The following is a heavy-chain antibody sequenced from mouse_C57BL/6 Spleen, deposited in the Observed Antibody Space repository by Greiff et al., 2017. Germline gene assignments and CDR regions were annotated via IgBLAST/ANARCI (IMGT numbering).Heavy chain of an antibody. CDR2: IRSKSNNYAT. J-gene: IGHJ1*03. V-gene: IGHV10-1*01. D-gene: IGHD1-2*01. Sequence: EVKLVESGGGLVQPKGSLKLSCAASGFSFNTYAMNWVRQAPGKGLEWVARIRSKSNNYATYYADSVKDRFTISRDDSESMLYLQMNNLKTEDTAMYYCVRCHYYGLDWYFDVWGTGTTVTVSS. CDR3: VRCHYYGLDWYFDV. CDR1: GFSFNTYA.